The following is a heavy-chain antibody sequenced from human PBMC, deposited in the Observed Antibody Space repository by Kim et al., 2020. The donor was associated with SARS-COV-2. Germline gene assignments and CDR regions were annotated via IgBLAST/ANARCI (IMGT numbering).Heavy chain of an antibody. J-gene: IGHJ4*02. Sequence: SETLSLTCTVSGGSISSSSYYWGWIRQPPGKGLEWIGSIYYSGSTYYNPSLKSRVTISVDTSKNQFSLKLSSVTAADTAVYYCASWAQFDWLRGEPYWGQGTLVTVSS. CDR3: ASWAQFDWLRGEPY. CDR1: GGSISSSSYY. D-gene: IGHD3-9*01. CDR2: IYYSGST. V-gene: IGHV4-39*01.